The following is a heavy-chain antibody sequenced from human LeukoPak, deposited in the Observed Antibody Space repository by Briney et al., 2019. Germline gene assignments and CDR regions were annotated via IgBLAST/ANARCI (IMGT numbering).Heavy chain of an antibody. J-gene: IGHJ3*02. V-gene: IGHV1-18*01. D-gene: IGHD2-2*02. Sequence: ASVKVSCKASGGTFSSYAISWVRQAPGQGLEWMGWISANNGDTNYAQKLQGRVTMTTDTSTSTAYMELRSLRSDDTAVYYCARDTELGYCSSTTCYREAFDIWGQGTMVTVSS. CDR1: GGTFSSYA. CDR3: ARDTELGYCSSTTCYREAFDI. CDR2: ISANNGDT.